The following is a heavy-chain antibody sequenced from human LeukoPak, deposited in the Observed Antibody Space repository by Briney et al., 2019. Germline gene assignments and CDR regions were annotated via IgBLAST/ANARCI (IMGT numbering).Heavy chain of an antibody. J-gene: IGHJ4*02. CDR2: INAGNGNT. Sequence: ASVKVSCKASGYTFTSYAMHWVRQAPGQRLEWMGWINAGNGNTKYSQKFQGRVTITRDASASTAYMELSRLTSDDTAVYFCARLGLHGSGTYYFFDYWGQGTLVTVSS. CDR3: ARLGLHGSGTYYFFDY. V-gene: IGHV1-3*01. CDR1: GYTFTSYA. D-gene: IGHD3-10*01.